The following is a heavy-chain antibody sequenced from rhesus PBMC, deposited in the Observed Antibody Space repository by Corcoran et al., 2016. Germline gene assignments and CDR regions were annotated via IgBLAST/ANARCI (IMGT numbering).Heavy chain of an antibody. CDR3: AIGVAAAGTGVGY. CDR1: GASISSSNW. D-gene: IGHD6-31*01. V-gene: IGHV4-93*02. Sequence: QVRLQESGPAVVKPSETLSLTCAVSGASISSSNWWSWIRQSPGRGLERIGGIHASGGDNEYLPPLESRVTIAIDTSKNQFSLKLVSGTAADTAVYYCAIGVAAAGTGVGYWGQGVLVTVSS. CDR2: IHASGGDN. J-gene: IGHJ4*01.